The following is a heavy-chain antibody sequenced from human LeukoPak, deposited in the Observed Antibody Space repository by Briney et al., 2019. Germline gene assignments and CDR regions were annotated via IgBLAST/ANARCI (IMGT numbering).Heavy chain of an antibody. CDR1: GGSISRYY. CDR3: ARGKYSSGWYLDF. D-gene: IGHD6-19*01. J-gene: IGHJ4*02. Sequence: SETLSLTCIVSGGSISRYYWSWIRQPPGKGLEWIGYYDNSDSTNYNPSLKNRVTISEDMSKNQFALELRSVTAADTAIYYCARGKYSSGWYLDFWGQGTLVTVSS. CDR2: YDNSDST. V-gene: IGHV4-59*01.